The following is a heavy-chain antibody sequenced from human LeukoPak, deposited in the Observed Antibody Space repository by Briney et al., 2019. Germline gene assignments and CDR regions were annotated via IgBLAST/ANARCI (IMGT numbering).Heavy chain of an antibody. Sequence: HPGGSLRLSCAASGFIFSNFWMSWVRQAPGKGLEWVANIREDGSEAYYVDFVKGRFTISRDNDKNSLHLQMNSLRVEDTAVYYCARVLYFRENSYAGPFDQWGQGTLVTVSS. CDR3: ARVLYFRENSYAGPFDQ. CDR2: IREDGSEA. CDR1: GFIFSNFW. J-gene: IGHJ4*02. V-gene: IGHV3-7*01. D-gene: IGHD5-18*01.